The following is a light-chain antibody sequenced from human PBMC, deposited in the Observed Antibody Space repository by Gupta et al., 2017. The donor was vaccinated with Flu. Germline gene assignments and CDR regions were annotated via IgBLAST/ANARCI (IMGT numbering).Light chain of an antibody. V-gene: IGKV1-17*01. CDR3: LQHSDYPRT. J-gene: IGKJ1*01. CDR1: QGIKID. CDR2: AAS. Sequence: PSSLSASVGDTITITCRASQGIKIDLGWYQQKPGKAPKRLIFAASKLHSGVSSRFSGSGSGTELTLTISSLQPEDFATYYCLQHSDYPRTFGQGTKVEIK.